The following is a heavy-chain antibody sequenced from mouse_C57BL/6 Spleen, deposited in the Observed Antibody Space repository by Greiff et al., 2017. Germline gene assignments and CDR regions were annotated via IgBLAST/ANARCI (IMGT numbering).Heavy chain of an antibody. CDR1: GFTFTGYS. CDR2: IRNIDNGYTT. Sequence: EVKVVESGGGFVQPGGSLSLSCAASGFTFTGYSMSWVRQPPGKALEWLGFIRNIDNGYTTEYSAAVKGRFTISRDNSQSILYLQMNALRADDTATYYCARHGGNYGMYYFDYWGQGTTLTVSS. J-gene: IGHJ2*01. D-gene: IGHD2-1*01. CDR3: ARHGGNYGMYYFDY. V-gene: IGHV7-3*01.